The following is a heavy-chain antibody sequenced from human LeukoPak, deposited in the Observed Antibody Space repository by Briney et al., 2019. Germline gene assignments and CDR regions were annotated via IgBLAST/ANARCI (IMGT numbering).Heavy chain of an antibody. D-gene: IGHD2-2*01. Sequence: SETLTLTCTVSGGSISSSSYYWGWIRQPPGKGLEWIVCIYYSGSTYYNPSRKSRITISVDTSKSQFSLKLSSVSAADTAVYYGARDGDIVVVPANVWFDPWGQGTLVTVSS. CDR2: IYYSGST. V-gene: IGHV4-39*07. CDR1: GGSISSSSYY. CDR3: ARDGDIVVVPANVWFDP. J-gene: IGHJ5*02.